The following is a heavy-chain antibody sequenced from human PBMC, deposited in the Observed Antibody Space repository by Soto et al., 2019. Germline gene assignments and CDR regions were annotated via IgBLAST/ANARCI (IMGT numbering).Heavy chain of an antibody. J-gene: IGHJ4*02. V-gene: IGHV4-39*01. Sequence: PSETLSLTCTVSGGSISSSSYYWGWIRQPPGKGLEWIGSIYYSGSTYYNPSLKSRVTISVDTSKNQFSLKLSSVTAADTAVYYCATHGRDYYDSSGSSIDYWGQGTLVTVSS. D-gene: IGHD3-22*01. CDR1: GGSISSSSYY. CDR2: IYYSGST. CDR3: ATHGRDYYDSSGSSIDY.